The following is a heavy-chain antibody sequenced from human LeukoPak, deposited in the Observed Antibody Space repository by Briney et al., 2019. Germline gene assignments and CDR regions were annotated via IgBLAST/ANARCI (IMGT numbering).Heavy chain of an antibody. CDR2: IKSKTDGGTT. V-gene: IGHV3-15*01. CDR3: TTKVLRYFDWLPPDDY. D-gene: IGHD3-9*01. Sequence: GGSLRLSCAASGFTFSSYSMNWVRQAPGKGLEWVGRIKSKTDGGTTDYAAPVKGRFTISRDDSKNTLYLQMNSLKTEDTAVYYCTTKVLRYFDWLPPDDYWGQGTLVTVSS. J-gene: IGHJ4*02. CDR1: GFTFSSYS.